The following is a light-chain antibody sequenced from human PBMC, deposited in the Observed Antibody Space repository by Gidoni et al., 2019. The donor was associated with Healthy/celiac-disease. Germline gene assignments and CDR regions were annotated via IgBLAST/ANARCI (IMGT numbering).Light chain of an antibody. V-gene: IGKV1D-8*01. Sequence: VIWMTQSPSLLSASTGDRFTISRRMSLGISSYLAWYQQKPGKAPELLIYAASTLQSGVPSRFSGSGSGTDFTLTISCLQSEDFAAYYCQQYYSFPYTFGQGTKLEIK. CDR2: AAS. CDR1: LGISSY. J-gene: IGKJ2*01. CDR3: QQYYSFPYT.